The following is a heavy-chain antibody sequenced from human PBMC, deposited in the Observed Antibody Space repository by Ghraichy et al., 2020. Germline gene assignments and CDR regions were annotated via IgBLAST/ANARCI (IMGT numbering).Heavy chain of an antibody. CDR1: GFTFSSYG. Sequence: LSLTCAASGFTFSSYGMHWVRQAPGKGLEWVAVIWYDGSNKYYADSVKGRFTISRDNSKNTLYLQMNSLRAEDTAVYYYARGEQTDIVVVPAAAYYYYGMDVWGQGTTVTVSS. CDR2: IWYDGSNK. D-gene: IGHD2-2*01. J-gene: IGHJ6*02. CDR3: ARGEQTDIVVVPAAAYYYYGMDV. V-gene: IGHV3-33*01.